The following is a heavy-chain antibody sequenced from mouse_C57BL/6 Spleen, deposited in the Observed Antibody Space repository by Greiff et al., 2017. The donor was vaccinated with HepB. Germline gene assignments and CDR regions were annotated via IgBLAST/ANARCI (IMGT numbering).Heavy chain of an antibody. V-gene: IGHV2-2*01. CDR3: ARNSYDYDPWFAY. CDR2: IWSGGST. J-gene: IGHJ3*01. Sequence: VKLVESGPGLVQPSQSLSITCTVSGFSLTSDGVHWVRQSPGKGLEWLGVIWSGGSTDYNAAFISRLSISKDNSKSQVFFKMNSLQADDTAIYYCARNSYDYDPWFAYWGQGTLVTVSA. D-gene: IGHD2-4*01. CDR1: GFSLTSDG.